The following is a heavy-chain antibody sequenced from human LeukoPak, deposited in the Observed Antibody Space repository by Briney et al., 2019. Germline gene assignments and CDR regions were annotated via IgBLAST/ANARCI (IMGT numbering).Heavy chain of an antibody. CDR1: GFTFSSYW. CDR2: IKQDGSEK. CDR3: ARDSDGWFGESMDY. V-gene: IGHV3-7*01. D-gene: IGHD3-10*01. Sequence: GGSLRLSCAASGFTFSSYWMSWVRQAPGKGLEWVANIKQDGSEKYYVDPVKGRFTISRDNAKNSLYLQMNSLRAEDTAVYYCARDSDGWFGESMDYWGQGTLVTVSS. J-gene: IGHJ4*02.